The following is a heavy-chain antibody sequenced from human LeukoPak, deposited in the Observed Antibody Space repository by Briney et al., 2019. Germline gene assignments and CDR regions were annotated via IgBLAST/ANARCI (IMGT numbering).Heavy chain of an antibody. D-gene: IGHD2-15*01. CDR3: ARQDCSGGSCYLDY. Sequence: PGRSLRLSCAASRFIFNNYAMHWVRQAPGKGLDWVAVISYHGRDQFYADSVKGRFTISRDSSKNTLYLQMNSLRTEDTAVYYCARQDCSGGSCYLDYWGQGTLVTVSS. V-gene: IGHV3-30*04. CDR2: ISYHGRDQ. J-gene: IGHJ4*02. CDR1: RFIFNNYA.